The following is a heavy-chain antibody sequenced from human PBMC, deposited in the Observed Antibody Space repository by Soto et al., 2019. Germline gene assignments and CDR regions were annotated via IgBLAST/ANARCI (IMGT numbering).Heavy chain of an antibody. CDR3: TGGGPGHPFDY. CDR2: IHYSGST. CDR1: GVSITSHY. Sequence: SETLSLTCTVSGVSITSHYWTWIRQPPGKGLEWIGNIHYSGSTNYSPALKSRVIISVDTSENQSSLKLSSVTTADTAVYYCTGGGPGHPFDYWGQGTLVTVSS. J-gene: IGHJ4*02. V-gene: IGHV4-59*11. D-gene: IGHD7-27*01.